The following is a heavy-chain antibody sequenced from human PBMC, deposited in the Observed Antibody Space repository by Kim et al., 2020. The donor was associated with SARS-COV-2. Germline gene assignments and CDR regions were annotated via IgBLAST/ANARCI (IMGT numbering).Heavy chain of an antibody. CDR2: ISSSGSTI. J-gene: IGHJ3*02. V-gene: IGHV3-48*03. D-gene: IGHD1-7*01. CDR3: ARGRRVSCGTPCRAFDI. Sequence: GGSLRLSCAASGFTFSSYEMNWVRQAPGKGLEWVSYISSSGSTIYYADSVKGRFTISRDNAKNSLYLQMNSLRAEDTALYYCARGRRVSCGTPCRAFDIWGQGTMVTVSS. CDR1: GFTFSSYE.